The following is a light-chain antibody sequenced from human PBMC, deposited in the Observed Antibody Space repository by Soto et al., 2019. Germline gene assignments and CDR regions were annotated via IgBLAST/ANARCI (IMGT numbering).Light chain of an antibody. Sequence: EIVLTQSPATLSVSPGGRATLSCRASQSVNSNLAWYQQKPGQAPRLLIYDASNRATGIPARFSGSGSGTDFTLTISSLEPEDFAVYYCQQRSSWPPITFGQGTRLEI. CDR1: QSVNSN. CDR3: QQRSSWPPIT. V-gene: IGKV3-11*01. CDR2: DAS. J-gene: IGKJ5*01.